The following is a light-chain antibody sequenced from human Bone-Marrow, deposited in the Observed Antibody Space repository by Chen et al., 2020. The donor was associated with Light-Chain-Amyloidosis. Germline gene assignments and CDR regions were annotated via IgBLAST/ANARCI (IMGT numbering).Light chain of an antibody. CDR3: QSADSSGTYEVI. CDR2: RDT. V-gene: IGLV3-25*03. CDR1: DLPTKY. J-gene: IGLJ2*01. Sequence: SYELTQPPSVSVSPGQTATITCSGDDLPTKYAHWYQQKPGKAPVLVIHRDTERPSGISERFSGSSSGTTATLTISGVQAEDEADYHCQSADSSGTYEVIFGGGTKLTVL.